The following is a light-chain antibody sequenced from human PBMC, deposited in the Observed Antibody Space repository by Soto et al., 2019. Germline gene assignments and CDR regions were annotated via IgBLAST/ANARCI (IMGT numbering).Light chain of an antibody. CDR2: GNN. V-gene: IGLV1-44*01. J-gene: IGLJ2*01. Sequence: QSVLTQPPSASGTPGQRVTISCSGSSSNIGSNTVNWYQQPPGTAPKVLIYGNNQRPSGVPDRFSGSKSGTSASLAISGLQSEDEADYYCVAWDDSLNGPAFGGGTKVTVL. CDR1: SSNIGSNT. CDR3: VAWDDSLNGPA.